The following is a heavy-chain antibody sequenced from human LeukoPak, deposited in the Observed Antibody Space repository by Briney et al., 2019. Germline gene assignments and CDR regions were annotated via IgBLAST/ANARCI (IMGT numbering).Heavy chain of an antibody. CDR1: GFTFRSHA. J-gene: IGHJ3*02. V-gene: IGHV3-30*01. Sequence: GGSLRLSCAASGFTFRSHAMHWVRQDPGKGLEWVAVISYDGGNTYYVDSVKGRFTTSRDNAKNTLYLQMNSLRPEDTAVYYCARGGLGGAFDIWGQGTTVTVSS. CDR2: ISYDGGNT. CDR3: ARGGLGGAFDI.